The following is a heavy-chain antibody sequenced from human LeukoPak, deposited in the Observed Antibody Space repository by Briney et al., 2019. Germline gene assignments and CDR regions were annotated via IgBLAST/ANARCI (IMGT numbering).Heavy chain of an antibody. V-gene: IGHV3-30*18. CDR3: AKDGPGDGSGLWYHYYYYGMDV. CDR1: GFTFSSYG. J-gene: IGHJ6*02. Sequence: GGSLRLSCAASGFTFSSYGMHWVRQAPGKGLEWVAVISYDGSNKYYADSVKGRFTISRDNSKNTLYLQMNSLRAEDTAVYYCAKDGPGDGSGLWYHYYYYGMDVWGQGTTVTVSS. CDR2: ISYDGSNK. D-gene: IGHD3-10*01.